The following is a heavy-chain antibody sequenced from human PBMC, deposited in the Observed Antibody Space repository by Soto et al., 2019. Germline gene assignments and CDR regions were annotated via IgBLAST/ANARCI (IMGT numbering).Heavy chain of an antibody. CDR1: GGSISSGGYY. Sequence: QVQLQESGPGLVKPSQTLSLTCTVSGGSISSGGYYWSWIRQHPGKGLEWIGYIYYSGSTYYNPSLKSRVTIAADTSKNQFSLKLSSVTAADTAVYYCARDTPGLRGNYDFWSGYYSYYYYYMDVWGKGTTVTVSS. CDR3: ARDTPGLRGNYDFWSGYYSYYYYYMDV. CDR2: IYYSGST. V-gene: IGHV4-31*03. J-gene: IGHJ6*03. D-gene: IGHD3-3*01.